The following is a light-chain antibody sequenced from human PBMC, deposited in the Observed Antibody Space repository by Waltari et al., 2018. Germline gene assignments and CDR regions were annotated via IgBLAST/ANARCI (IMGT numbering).Light chain of an antibody. V-gene: IGKV1-5*03. CDR2: KTA. Sequence: DIQMTQSPYTLSASVGDRVTITCRASQSISRNLAWYKQKPGKDPRLLIYKTASLESGVPSRFSGSGSETEFTLTISSLQPDDLATYYCQQYYSYPWTFGQGTKVEIK. CDR3: QQYYSYPWT. J-gene: IGKJ1*01. CDR1: QSISRN.